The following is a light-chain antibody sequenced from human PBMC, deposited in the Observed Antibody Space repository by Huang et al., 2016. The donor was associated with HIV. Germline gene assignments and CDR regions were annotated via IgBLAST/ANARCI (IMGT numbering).Light chain of an antibody. CDR1: QSVSNY. CDR2: DTS. J-gene: IGKJ4*01. V-gene: IGKV3-11*01. CDR3: QQHRIWPLT. Sequence: EIVLTQSPATLSKSPGERATLSCRARQSVSNYLAWFQQKPGQAPRLLIYDTSNRATDIPARVSGSGSGTAFTLTISSLEPEDSAVYYCQQHRIWPLTFGGGTTVDIK.